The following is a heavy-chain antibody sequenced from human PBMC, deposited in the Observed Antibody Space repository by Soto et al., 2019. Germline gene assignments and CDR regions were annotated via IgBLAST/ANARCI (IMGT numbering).Heavy chain of an antibody. CDR3: AREMASGYSRTWFDP. V-gene: IGHV1-69*06. D-gene: IGHD2-15*01. J-gene: IGHJ5*02. CDR1: GGIGSNDA. Sequence: QEHLVQSGAEVKKPGSSVKVSCRASGGIGSNDAISWVRQAPGQGLEWMGGIVPKFGTANYAQRFKGRVTISVDKSTNSVYMELSRLSSQDTSIYYCAREMASGYSRTWFDPWGQGTLVTVSS. CDR2: IVPKFGTA.